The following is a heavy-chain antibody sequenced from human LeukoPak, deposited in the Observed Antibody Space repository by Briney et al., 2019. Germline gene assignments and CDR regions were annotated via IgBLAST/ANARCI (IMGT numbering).Heavy chain of an antibody. D-gene: IGHD6-19*01. CDR3: AKDRRGSGSIFDY. Sequence: GGSLRLSCAASGFTFRSYGMHWVRQAPGKGLEWVAVIWYDGSNKYYADSVKGRFTISRDNSKNTLYLQMNSLRAEDTAVYYCAKDRRGSGSIFDYWGQGTLVTVSS. CDR1: GFTFRSYG. CDR2: IWYDGSNK. V-gene: IGHV3-33*06. J-gene: IGHJ4*02.